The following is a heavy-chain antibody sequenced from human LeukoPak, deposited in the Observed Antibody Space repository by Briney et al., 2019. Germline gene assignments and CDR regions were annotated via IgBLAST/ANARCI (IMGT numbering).Heavy chain of an antibody. D-gene: IGHD3/OR15-3a*01. CDR2: ISVDGTKS. V-gene: IGHV3-30*18. Sequence: GGSLRLSCATSGLTFRTTWMHWVRQAPGKGLEWVAVISVDGTKSYYADSVKGRFTISRDNSKTPVFLQMNSLRAEDTAVYFCAKAAGKENGYDFFFEYWGQGTLVTVSS. J-gene: IGHJ4*02. CDR3: AKAAGKENGYDFFFEY. CDR1: GLTFRTTW.